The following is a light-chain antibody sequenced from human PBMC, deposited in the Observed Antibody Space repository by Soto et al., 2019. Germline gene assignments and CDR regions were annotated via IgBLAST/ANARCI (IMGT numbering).Light chain of an antibody. CDR3: QQYTNTNNPWM. Sequence: DIQVTQSPPTLSASVGDRVTITCRASQTISTWMAWYQQEPGKAPKLLVYDASTLQSGVASRFSGSGSGTEFTLIISGLQPDDSATYYCQQYTNTNNPWMFGQGTKVEI. V-gene: IGKV1-5*01. CDR2: DAS. CDR1: QTISTW. J-gene: IGKJ1*01.